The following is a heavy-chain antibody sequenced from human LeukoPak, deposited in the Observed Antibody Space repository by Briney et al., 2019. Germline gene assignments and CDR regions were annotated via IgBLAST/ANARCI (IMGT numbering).Heavy chain of an antibody. CDR3: AKGGYTTRFDP. CDR1: EFTFSSYA. CDR2: ISAGGGTT. D-gene: IGHD5-18*01. J-gene: IGHJ5*02. V-gene: IGHV3-23*01. Sequence: GGSLRLSCAASEFTFSSYALTWVRQAPGKGLEWISGISAGGGTTYYADSVKGRFTISRDNSKKTVYLQMNSLRAEDTAVYYCAKGGYTTRFDPWGQGTLVTVSS.